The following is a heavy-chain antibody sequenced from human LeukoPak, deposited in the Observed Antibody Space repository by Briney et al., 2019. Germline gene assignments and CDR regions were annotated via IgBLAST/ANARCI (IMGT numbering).Heavy chain of an antibody. J-gene: IGHJ5*02. CDR3: AKDLGGIAARPSRPWFDP. V-gene: IGHV3-23*01. CDR1: GFTFSSYA. D-gene: IGHD6-6*01. Sequence: PGGSLRLSCAASGFTFSSYAMSWVRQAPGKGLEWVSAISGSGGSTYYADSVKGRFTISGDNSKNTLYLQMNSLRAEDTAVYYCAKDLGGIAARPSRPWFDPWGQGTLVTVSS. CDR2: ISGSGGST.